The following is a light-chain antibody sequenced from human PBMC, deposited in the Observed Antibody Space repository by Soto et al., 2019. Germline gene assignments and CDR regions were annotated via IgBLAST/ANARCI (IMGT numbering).Light chain of an antibody. CDR1: QSVSSN. J-gene: IGKJ1*01. CDR3: QHYNFWPPWT. V-gene: IGKV3-15*01. CDR2: GAS. Sequence: EIVMTQSPATLSVSPGERATLSCRASQSVSSNLAWHQQKPGQAPRLLIYGASTRATGIPARFSGSGSGTEFTLTISSLQSEDFAVYYCQHYNFWPPWTFGQGTKVDIK.